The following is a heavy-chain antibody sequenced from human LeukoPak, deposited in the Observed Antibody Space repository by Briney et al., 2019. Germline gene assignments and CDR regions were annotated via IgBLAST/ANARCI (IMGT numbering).Heavy chain of an antibody. CDR2: IKQDASDK. D-gene: IGHD1-1*01. Sequence: GGSLRLSCAVSGFTFSSHWMSWVRQAPGKGLEWVAYIKQDASDKYYVDSMKGRFTISRDNAKNSLYLQMNSLRAEDTAVYYCAREIRSDSNDWGQGTLVTVSS. J-gene: IGHJ4*02. V-gene: IGHV3-7*01. CDR1: GFTFSSHW. CDR3: AREIRSDSND.